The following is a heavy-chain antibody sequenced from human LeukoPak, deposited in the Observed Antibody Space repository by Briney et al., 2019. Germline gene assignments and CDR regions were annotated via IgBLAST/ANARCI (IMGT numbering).Heavy chain of an antibody. Sequence: ASVKVSCKASGYTFTGYYMHWVRQAPGQGLEWMGWINPNSGGTNYAQKFQGRVTMTRDTSISTAYMELSRLRSDDTAVYYCARWAITFGGVIVNNWFDPWGQGTLVTVSS. CDR2: INPNSGGT. J-gene: IGHJ5*02. CDR1: GYTFTGYY. V-gene: IGHV1-2*02. CDR3: ARWAITFGGVIVNNWFDP. D-gene: IGHD3-16*02.